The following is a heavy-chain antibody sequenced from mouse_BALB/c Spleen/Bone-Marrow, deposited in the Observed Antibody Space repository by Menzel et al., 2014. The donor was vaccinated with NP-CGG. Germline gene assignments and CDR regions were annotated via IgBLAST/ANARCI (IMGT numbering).Heavy chain of an antibody. Sequence: EVKLMESGPDLVKPSQSLSLTCTVTGYSTTSGYSWHWIRQFPGNILECMGYIHYSGYTNYNPSLKSRISITRDTSKNQFFLQLNSVTTEDTATYYCARTDGYYAMDYWGQGTSVTVSS. CDR3: ARTDGYYAMDY. J-gene: IGHJ4*01. D-gene: IGHD2-3*01. CDR2: IHYSGYT. CDR1: GYSTTSGYS. V-gene: IGHV3-1*02.